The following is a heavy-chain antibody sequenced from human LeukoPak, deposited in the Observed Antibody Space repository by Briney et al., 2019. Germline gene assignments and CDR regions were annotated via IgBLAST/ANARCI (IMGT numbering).Heavy chain of an antibody. CDR1: GGSFSGYY. V-gene: IGHV4-34*01. Sequence: PSETLSLTCAVYGGSFSGYYWSWIRQPPGKGLEWIGEINHSGSTNYNPSLKSRVTISVDTSKNQFSLKLSSVTAADTAVYYCARVDILTGPTPGYGMDVRGQGTTVTVSS. CDR2: INHSGST. CDR3: ARVDILTGPTPGYGMDV. D-gene: IGHD3-9*01. J-gene: IGHJ6*02.